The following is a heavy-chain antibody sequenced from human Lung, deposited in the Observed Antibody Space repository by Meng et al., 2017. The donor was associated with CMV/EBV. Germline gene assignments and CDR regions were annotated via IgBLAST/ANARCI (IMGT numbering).Heavy chain of an antibody. Sequence: ESGPAPVKPPVTLSLAGAVAGDSITNHNWWAWVRQPPGKGLEWIGEIPHRGSSAYNPSLKSRVSMSIDKSKNQFSLKLTSVTAADTAVYHCLRRSGGSVWGQGTLVTVSS. CDR3: LRRSGGSV. J-gene: IGHJ1*01. CDR1: GDSITNHNW. CDR2: IPHRGSS. V-gene: IGHV4-4*03. D-gene: IGHD3-10*01.